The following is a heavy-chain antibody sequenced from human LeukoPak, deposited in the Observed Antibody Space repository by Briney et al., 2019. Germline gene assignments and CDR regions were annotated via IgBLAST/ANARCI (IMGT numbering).Heavy chain of an antibody. CDR3: ASLYNDYGDY. V-gene: IGHV3-23*01. Sequence: PGGSLRLSCAASGFTFSSYAMSWVRQAPGKGLEWVSAISGSGGSTYYADSVKGRFTISRDNSRNTLYLHMNSLRVDDTAVYYCASLYNDYGDYWGQGALVTVSS. J-gene: IGHJ4*02. D-gene: IGHD5-24*01. CDR1: GFTFSSYA. CDR2: ISGSGGST.